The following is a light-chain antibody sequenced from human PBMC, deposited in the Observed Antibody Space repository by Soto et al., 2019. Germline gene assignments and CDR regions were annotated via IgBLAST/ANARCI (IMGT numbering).Light chain of an antibody. V-gene: IGKV1-33*01. CDR2: DAS. CDR1: QDITNY. J-gene: IGKJ5*01. CDR3: QHYDHLPIT. Sequence: DIQITQSPSSLSASVVDRVTITCQASQDITNYLNRYQQKPGKAPRLLLYDASSLETGVPSRFSGSGSGTDFTFTISSLQPEDIATYYCQHYDHLPITFGQGTRLEIK.